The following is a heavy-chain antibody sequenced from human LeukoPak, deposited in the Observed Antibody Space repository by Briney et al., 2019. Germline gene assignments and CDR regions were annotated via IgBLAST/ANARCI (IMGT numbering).Heavy chain of an antibody. V-gene: IGHV1-2*06. CDR3: ARTWIQLSTPDFDL. Sequence: TSVKVSCKASGYTFSGHYLHWVRQAPGQGLEWMGRINPNTGVTQYTENFQGRVTMTGDSSISTAYMGLNGLRSDDTAIYYCARTWIQLSTPDFDLWGQGTLVTVSS. D-gene: IGHD5-18*01. CDR1: GYTFSGHY. CDR2: INPNTGVT. J-gene: IGHJ4*02.